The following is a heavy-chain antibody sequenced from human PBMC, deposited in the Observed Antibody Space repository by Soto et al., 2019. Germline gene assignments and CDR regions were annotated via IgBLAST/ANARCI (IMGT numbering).Heavy chain of an antibody. CDR2: VYYTGST. CDR3: ARYSPPKKSYDSNPGWFDP. CDR1: GVSINNYY. J-gene: IGHJ5*02. D-gene: IGHD3-22*01. Sequence: SETLSLTCTVSGVSINNYYWTWIRQPPGKGLEWIGYVYYTGSTSYNPSLKSRVTISLDTSMNQFSLTLNSVTAADTAMYFCARYSPPKKSYDSNPGWFDPWGQGTLVTVSS. V-gene: IGHV4-59*01.